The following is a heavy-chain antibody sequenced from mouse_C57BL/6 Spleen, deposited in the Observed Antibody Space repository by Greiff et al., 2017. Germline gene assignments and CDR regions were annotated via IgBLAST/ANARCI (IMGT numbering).Heavy chain of an antibody. Sequence: VKLQESGPELVKPGASVKISCKASGYAFSSSWMNWVKQRPGKGLEWIGRIYPGDGDTNYNGKFKGKATLTADKSSSTAYMQLSSLTSEDSAVYFCARGVYYGSSGFDYWGQGTTLTVSS. CDR1: GYAFSSSW. V-gene: IGHV1-82*01. J-gene: IGHJ2*01. CDR2: IYPGDGDT. CDR3: ARGVYYGSSGFDY. D-gene: IGHD1-1*01.